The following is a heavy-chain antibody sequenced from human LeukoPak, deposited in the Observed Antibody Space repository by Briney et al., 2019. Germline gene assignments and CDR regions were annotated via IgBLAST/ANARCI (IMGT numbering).Heavy chain of an antibody. D-gene: IGHD2-15*01. CDR2: INHSGST. V-gene: IGHV4-34*01. J-gene: IGHJ4*02. Sequence: SETLSLTCAVYGGSFSGYYWSWIRQPPGKGLEWIGEINHSGSTNYNPSLKGRVTISVDTSKNQFSLKLSSVTAADTAVYYCARSLVVTPPYYFDYWGQGTLVTVSS. CDR3: ARSLVVTPPYYFDY. CDR1: GGSFSGYY.